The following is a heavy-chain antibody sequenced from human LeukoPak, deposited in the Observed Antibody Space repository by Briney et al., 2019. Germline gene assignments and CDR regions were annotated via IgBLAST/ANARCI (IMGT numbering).Heavy chain of an antibody. CDR2: IYTSGST. CDR3: ARGSVHYYYYYMDV. Sequence: PSETLSLTCAVSGYSISSGYYWGWIRQPAGKGLEWIGRIYTSGSTNYNPSLKSRVTMSVDTSKNQFSLKLSSVTAADTAVYYCARGSVHYYYYYMDVWGKGTTVTVSS. V-gene: IGHV4-4*07. CDR1: GYSISSGYY. D-gene: IGHD3-3*01. J-gene: IGHJ6*03.